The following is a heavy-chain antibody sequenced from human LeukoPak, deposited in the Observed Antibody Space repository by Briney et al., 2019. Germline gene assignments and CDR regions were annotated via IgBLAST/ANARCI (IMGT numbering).Heavy chain of an antibody. D-gene: IGHD3/OR15-3a*01. Sequence: PSETLSLTCNVSSGSISSDYWTWVRQTPGKTLQWIGNVYFNGDTNFNPSLKSRVTISVDTSNNQFSLKLSSVTAADTAVYYCARQFGLMRSYRHLDHWGPGILVTVSA. V-gene: IGHV4-59*08. CDR2: VYFNGDT. CDR1: SGSISSDY. J-gene: IGHJ4*02. CDR3: ARQFGLMRSYRHLDH.